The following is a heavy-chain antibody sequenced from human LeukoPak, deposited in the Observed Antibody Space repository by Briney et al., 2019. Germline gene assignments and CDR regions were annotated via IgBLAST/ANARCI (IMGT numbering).Heavy chain of an antibody. D-gene: IGHD3-9*01. CDR1: GGSISTFY. J-gene: IGHJ4*02. V-gene: IGHV4-59*01. CDR3: ARGGGILTGSYYFDY. Sequence: SGTLSLTCSVSGGSISTFYWNWIRQPPGKGLEWIGNIFYSGSTNYNPSLMSRVTISVDTSKNQFSLKLTSVTTADTAVYYCARGGGILTGSYYFDYWGQGTLVTVSS. CDR2: IFYSGST.